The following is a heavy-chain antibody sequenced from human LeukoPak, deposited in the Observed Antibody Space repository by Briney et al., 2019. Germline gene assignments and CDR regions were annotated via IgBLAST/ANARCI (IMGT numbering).Heavy chain of an antibody. CDR2: IYPGDSDT. Sequence: GASLKISCKGSGYSFTSYWIGWVRQLPGKGLEWMGIIYPGDSDTRYSPSFQGQVTISADKSISTAYLQWSSLKASDTAMYYCATYGDYALNAFDIWGQGTMVTVSS. CDR3: ATYGDYALNAFDI. V-gene: IGHV5-51*01. D-gene: IGHD4-17*01. CDR1: GYSFTSYW. J-gene: IGHJ3*02.